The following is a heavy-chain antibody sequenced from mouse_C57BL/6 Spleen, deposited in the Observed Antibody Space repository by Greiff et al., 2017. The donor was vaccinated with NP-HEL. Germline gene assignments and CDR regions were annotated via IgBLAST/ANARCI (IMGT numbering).Heavy chain of an antibody. CDR2: IRNKANGYTT. J-gene: IGHJ4*01. D-gene: IGHD2-3*01. CDR3: ARVYDVYYEAGAMDY. CDR1: GFTFTDYY. Sequence: EVKLVESGGGLVQPGGSLSLSCAASGFTFTDYYMSWVRQPPGKALEWLGFIRNKANGYTTEYSASVKGRFTISRDNSQSILYLQMNALRAEDSATYYCARVYDVYYEAGAMDYWGQGTSVTVSS. V-gene: IGHV7-3*01.